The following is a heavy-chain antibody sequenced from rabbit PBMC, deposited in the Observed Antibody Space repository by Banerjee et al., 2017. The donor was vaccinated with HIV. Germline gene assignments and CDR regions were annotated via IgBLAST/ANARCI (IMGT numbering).Heavy chain of an antibody. D-gene: IGHD7-1*01. CDR2: IYTSGGST. CDR1: GIDFSSSYY. CDR3: ARDLAAVTGWNFGL. V-gene: IGHV1S43*01. Sequence: QQHLEESGGGLVKPGGTLTLTCKASGIDFSSSYYMCWVRQAPGKGLELIACIYTSGGSTGYASWVNGRFTISRSTSLSTVDLKMTSLTAADTATYFCARDLAAVTGWNFGLWGPGTLVTVS. J-gene: IGHJ4*01.